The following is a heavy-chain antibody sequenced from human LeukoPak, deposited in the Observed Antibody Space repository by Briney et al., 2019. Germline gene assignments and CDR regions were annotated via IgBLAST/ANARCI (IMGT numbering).Heavy chain of an antibody. CDR2: ISSSSSYI. D-gene: IGHD4-17*01. CDR3: ARDGDYSDAFDI. J-gene: IGHJ3*02. Sequence: GGSLRLSCAASGFTVSSNYMSWVRQAPGKGLEWVSSISSSSSYIYYADSVKGRFTISRDSAKNSLYLQMNSLRAEDTAVYYCARDGDYSDAFDIWGQGTMVTVSS. CDR1: GFTVSSNY. V-gene: IGHV3-21*01.